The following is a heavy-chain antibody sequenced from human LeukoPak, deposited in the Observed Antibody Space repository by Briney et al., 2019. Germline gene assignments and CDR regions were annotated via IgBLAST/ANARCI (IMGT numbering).Heavy chain of an antibody. CDR3: ARSPTSWYFDY. D-gene: IGHD2-2*01. Sequence: GRSLRLSCAASGFTFSGSGMHWVRQAPGKGLEWVAFIRYHGSDKFYADSVKGRFTISRDNPKNTLYLQMNSLRPEDTSVYYCARSPTSWYFDYWGQGTLVTVSS. CDR2: IRYHGSDK. V-gene: IGHV3-30*02. CDR1: GFTFSGSG. J-gene: IGHJ4*02.